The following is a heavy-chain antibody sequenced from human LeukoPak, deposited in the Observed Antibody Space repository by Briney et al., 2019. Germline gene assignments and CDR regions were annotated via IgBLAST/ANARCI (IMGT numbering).Heavy chain of an antibody. D-gene: IGHD1-26*01. CDR1: GGSISSYY. Sequence: SETLSLTCTVSGGSISSYYWSWIRQPAGKGLEWLGRIYTSGSTNYNPSLKSRVTMSVDTSKNQFSLKLSSVIAADTAVYYCARGRGVGAGNWFDPWGQGTLVTVSS. J-gene: IGHJ5*02. CDR2: IYTSGST. V-gene: IGHV4-4*07. CDR3: ARGRGVGAGNWFDP.